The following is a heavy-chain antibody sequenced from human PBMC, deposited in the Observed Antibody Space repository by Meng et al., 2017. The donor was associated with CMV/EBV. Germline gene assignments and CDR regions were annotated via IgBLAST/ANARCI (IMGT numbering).Heavy chain of an antibody. CDR2: IYYSGST. CDR1: GGSFSGYY. CDR3: ASPLRFLEWSDAFDI. J-gene: IGHJ3*02. V-gene: IGHV4-34*01. Sequence: SETLSLTCAVYGGSFSGYYWSWIRQPPGKGLEWIGSIYYSGSTYYNPSLKSRVTISVDTSKNQFSLKLSSVTAADTAVYYCASPLRFLEWSDAFDIWGQGTMVTVSS. D-gene: IGHD3-3*01.